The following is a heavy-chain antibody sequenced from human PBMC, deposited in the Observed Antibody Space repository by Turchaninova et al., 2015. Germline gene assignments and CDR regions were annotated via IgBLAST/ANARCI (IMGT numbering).Heavy chain of an antibody. Sequence: QGQLVESGGGVVQPGRSLRLSCAASGFTFSQYGIHWVRQAPGRGLAWVVVICYEERNKHYVDCVKGRFTISRDNSKIILYLQMNSLRVEDTAVYYCAKDRGGSGAMDVWGRGTTVTVSS. J-gene: IGHJ6*02. D-gene: IGHD3-10*01. V-gene: IGHV3-30*18. CDR2: ICYEERNK. CDR3: AKDRGGSGAMDV. CDR1: GFTFSQYG.